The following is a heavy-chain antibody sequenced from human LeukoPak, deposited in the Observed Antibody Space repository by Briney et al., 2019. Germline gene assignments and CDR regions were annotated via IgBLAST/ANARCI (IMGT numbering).Heavy chain of an antibody. J-gene: IGHJ5*02. CDR3: AADYYDSSGYYP. V-gene: IGHV1-8*03. Sequence: GASVKVSCEASGYTFTSYDINWVRQATGQGLEWMGWMNPNSGNTGYAQKFQGRVTITRNTSISTAYMELSSLRSEDTAVYYCAADYYDSSGYYPWGQGTLVTASS. CDR2: MNPNSGNT. CDR1: GYTFTSYD. D-gene: IGHD3-22*01.